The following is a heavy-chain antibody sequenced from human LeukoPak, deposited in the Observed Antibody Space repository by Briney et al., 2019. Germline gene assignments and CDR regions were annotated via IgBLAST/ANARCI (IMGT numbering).Heavy chain of an antibody. V-gene: IGHV3-30*02. CDR1: GFTFSGYD. Sequence: GGTLRFSCAASGFTFSGYDMHWLRKAPGRGLKGGAFLRYDGSNKYYADSGKARFTLSRDNSKNTMYLQMNTLRAEDTAVYYCATGYSSGWYGRLDYWGQGTLVTVSS. CDR3: ATGYSSGWYGRLDY. J-gene: IGHJ4*02. CDR2: LRYDGSNK. D-gene: IGHD6-19*01.